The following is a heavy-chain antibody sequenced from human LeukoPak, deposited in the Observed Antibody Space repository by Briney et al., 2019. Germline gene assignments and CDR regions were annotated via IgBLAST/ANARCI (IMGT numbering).Heavy chain of an antibody. CDR3: AKDIGDY. V-gene: IGHV3-9*01. J-gene: IGHJ4*02. Sequence: GGSLRLSCAASGFTFDDYAMHWVRHAPGKGLEWVSGISWNSGSIGYADSVKGRFTISRDNAKNSLYLQMNSLRAEDTASYYCAKDIGDYWGQGTLVTVSS. CDR2: ISWNSGSI. D-gene: IGHD3-10*01. CDR1: GFTFDDYA.